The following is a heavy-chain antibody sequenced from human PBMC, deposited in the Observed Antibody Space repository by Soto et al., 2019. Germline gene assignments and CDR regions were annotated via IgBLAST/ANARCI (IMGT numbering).Heavy chain of an antibody. CDR2: ISAHTGNT. CDR1: GYTFTNYG. D-gene: IGHD6-13*01. V-gene: IGHV1-18*01. J-gene: IGHJ3*02. Sequence: GASVKVSCKTSGYTFTNYGISWVRQAPGQGLEWMGWISAHTGNTNYAQKFQGRVTMTTDTSTSTAYMELRGLRSDDTAVYYCARVLGYNSSWWRHTAFDIWGQGTMVTVSS. CDR3: ARVLGYNSSWWRHTAFDI.